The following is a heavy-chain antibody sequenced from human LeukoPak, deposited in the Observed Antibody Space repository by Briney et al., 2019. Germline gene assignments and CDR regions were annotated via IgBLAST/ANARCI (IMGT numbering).Heavy chain of an antibody. CDR3: ARAGVEAGVFDY. V-gene: IGHV1-69-2*01. CDR1: GYTFSDCY. J-gene: IGHJ4*02. Sequence: ASVKVSCKASGYTFSDCYMHWVQQAPGKGLEWMGRVDPEDGETVYSEKFQGRVAISADTSRDTTYMELSSLRSEDTAVYYCARAGVEAGVFDYWGQGTLVTVSS. D-gene: IGHD6-13*01. CDR2: VDPEDGET.